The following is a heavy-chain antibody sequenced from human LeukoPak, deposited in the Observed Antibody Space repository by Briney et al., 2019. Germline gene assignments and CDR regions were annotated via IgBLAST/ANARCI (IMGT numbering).Heavy chain of an antibody. V-gene: IGHV4-59*08. CDR3: ARLAGTSSGAFDY. D-gene: IGHD3-3*02. Sequence: KASETLSLTCTVSGGSLSCYYWSWIRQPPGKGLEWIGYIYYSGSNNYNPSLKSRVTISGDTSKNQFSLKMSSVTAADTAVYYCARLAGTSSGAFDYWGQGTLVTVSS. CDR2: IYYSGSN. CDR1: GGSLSCYY. J-gene: IGHJ4*02.